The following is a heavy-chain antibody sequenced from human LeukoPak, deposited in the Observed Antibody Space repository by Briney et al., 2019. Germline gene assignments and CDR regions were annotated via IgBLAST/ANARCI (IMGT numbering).Heavy chain of an antibody. Sequence: SETLSLTCTVSGGSISSGSYYWSWIRQPAGKGLEWIGRIYTNSGNTNYNPSLKSRVTISVDTSKNQFSLKLSSVTAADTAVYYCARAGGELSYGPIDYWGQGTLVTVSS. D-gene: IGHD3-16*01. CDR1: GGSISSGSYY. V-gene: IGHV4-61*02. J-gene: IGHJ4*02. CDR2: IYTNSGNT. CDR3: ARAGGELSYGPIDY.